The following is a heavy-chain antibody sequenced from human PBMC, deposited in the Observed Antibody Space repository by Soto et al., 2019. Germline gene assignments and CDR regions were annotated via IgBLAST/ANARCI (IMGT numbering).Heavy chain of an antibody. Sequence: SETLSHTCTASGGSISSGSYYWRWSRQPPGKGLEWIGSIYYSGSTYYNPSLKSRVTISVDTSKNQFSLKLSSVTAADTAVYYCAKGGSGSYSNAFDIWGQGTMVTVSS. J-gene: IGHJ3*02. V-gene: IGHV4-39*01. CDR1: GGSISSGSYY. CDR3: AKGGSGSYSNAFDI. CDR2: IYYSGST. D-gene: IGHD3-10*01.